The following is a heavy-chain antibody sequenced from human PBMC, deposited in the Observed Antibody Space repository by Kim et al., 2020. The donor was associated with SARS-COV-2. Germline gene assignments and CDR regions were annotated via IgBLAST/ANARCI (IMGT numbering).Heavy chain of an antibody. Sequence: GGSLRLSCAASGFTFNTYAMSWVRQAPGKGLEWVSAITDSGGNTYYADSVKGRFTISRDNSKNTLYLQMNSLRIEDTAVYYCAKSFSGSYFGYDDWGQGTLVTVSS. J-gene: IGHJ4*02. CDR1: GFTFNTYA. V-gene: IGHV3-23*01. CDR3: AKSFSGSYFGYDD. CDR2: ITDSGGNT. D-gene: IGHD1-26*01.